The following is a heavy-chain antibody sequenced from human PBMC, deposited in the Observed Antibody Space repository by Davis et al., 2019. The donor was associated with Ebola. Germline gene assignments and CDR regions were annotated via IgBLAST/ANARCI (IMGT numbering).Heavy chain of an antibody. CDR1: GYTFSNYW. D-gene: IGHD6-6*01. J-gene: IGHJ4*02. V-gene: IGHV5-51*01. CDR2: IFLGDSDT. Sequence: GESLKISCKGSGYTFSNYWIAWVRQMPVRGLEWMGLIFLGDSDTRYSPSFQGQVTISADKSLTTAYLQWTTLNASDTAINYCARAYDGGQLVYFDPWGQGTLVTVSS. CDR3: ARAYDGGQLVYFDP.